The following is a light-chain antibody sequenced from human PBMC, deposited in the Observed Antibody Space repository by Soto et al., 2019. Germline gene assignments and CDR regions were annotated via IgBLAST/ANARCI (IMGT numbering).Light chain of an antibody. CDR1: SSDVGGYNY. V-gene: IGLV2-14*03. CDR3: SYYTTGYTGQVV. J-gene: IGLJ1*01. CDR2: DVS. Sequence: QSVLTQPASVSGSPGQSITISCTGTSSDVGGYNYVSWYQHHPGKAPKLMIYDVSNRPSGVSIRFSASKSDNTASLTISGLHPEVEAEYHCSYYTTGYTGQVVFGAGTKLTVL.